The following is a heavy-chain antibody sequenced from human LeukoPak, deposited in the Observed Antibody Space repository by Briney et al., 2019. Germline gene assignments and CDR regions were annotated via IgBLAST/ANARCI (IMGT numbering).Heavy chain of an antibody. CDR1: GYTFTSYG. CDR3: ARTYYYDSRDAFDI. V-gene: IGHV1-18*01. Sequence: ASVKVSCKASGYTFTSYGISWVRQAPGQGLEWMGWISAYNGNTNYTQKPQGRVTMTTDTSTSTAYMELRSLRSDDTAVYYCARTYYYDSRDAFDIWGQGTMVTVSS. CDR2: ISAYNGNT. J-gene: IGHJ3*02. D-gene: IGHD3-22*01.